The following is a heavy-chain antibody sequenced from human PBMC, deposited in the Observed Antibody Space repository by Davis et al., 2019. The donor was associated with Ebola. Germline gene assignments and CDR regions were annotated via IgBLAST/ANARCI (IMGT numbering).Heavy chain of an antibody. CDR3: ARVPRWYFDL. Sequence: ASVKVSCKASGYTFTAHYLHWVRQAPGQGLEWMGWINPNSGDTKFAQKFQGRVTMTRDTSISTAYMELSRLRSDDTAVYYCARVPRWYFDLWGRGTLVTVSS. CDR1: GYTFTAHY. J-gene: IGHJ2*01. CDR2: INPNSGDT. V-gene: IGHV1-2*02.